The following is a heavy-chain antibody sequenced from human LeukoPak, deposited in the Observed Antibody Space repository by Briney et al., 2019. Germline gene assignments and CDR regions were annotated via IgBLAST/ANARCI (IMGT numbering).Heavy chain of an antibody. V-gene: IGHV1-8*03. D-gene: IGHD2-2*02. Sequence: ASVKVSCKASGYTFTSYDINWVRQATGQGLEWMGWMNPNSGNTGYAQKFQGRVTITRNTSISTAYMELSSLRSEDTAVYYCAREGCSSTSCYTEWGGAFDIWGQGTMVTVSS. CDR2: MNPNSGNT. CDR3: AREGCSSTSCYTEWGGAFDI. CDR1: GYTFTSYD. J-gene: IGHJ3*02.